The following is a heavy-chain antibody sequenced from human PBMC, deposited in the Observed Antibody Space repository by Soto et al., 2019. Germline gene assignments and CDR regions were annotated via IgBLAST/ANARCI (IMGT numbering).Heavy chain of an antibody. CDR3: ARVGSSGWSPDY. V-gene: IGHV4-59*01. Sequence: SETLSLTCTVSGGSISGYYWTWIRQPPGKGLEWIGYIFYRGVTNYNPSLKSRVTLSVDTSKNQFSLKLRSVTAADTAVYYCARVGSSGWSPDYWGRGTLVTVSS. J-gene: IGHJ4*02. CDR2: IFYRGVT. D-gene: IGHD6-19*01. CDR1: GGSISGYY.